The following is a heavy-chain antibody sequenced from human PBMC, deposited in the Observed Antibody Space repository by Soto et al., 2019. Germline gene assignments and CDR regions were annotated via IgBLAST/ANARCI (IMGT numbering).Heavy chain of an antibody. V-gene: IGHV4-39*01. D-gene: IGHD6-6*01. CDR1: GGSIAGSSYY. Sequence: PSETLSLTCTVSGGSIAGSSYYWGWIRQPPGKGLEWIGSISSGGSAYHNPPLQSRVSISMDTSKNQFSLKVSSVTAADTAVYYCARHGAAARPTYYYYYGMDVWGQGTTVTVSS. CDR2: ISSGGSA. J-gene: IGHJ6*02. CDR3: ARHGAAARPTYYYYYGMDV.